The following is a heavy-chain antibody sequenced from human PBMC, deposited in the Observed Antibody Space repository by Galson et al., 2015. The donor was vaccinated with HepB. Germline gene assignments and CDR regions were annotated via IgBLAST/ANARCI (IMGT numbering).Heavy chain of an antibody. CDR2: ISPSSSYI. D-gene: IGHD3-10*01. CDR1: GFIFRNYS. Sequence: SLRLSCAASGFIFRNYSMNWIRQAPGKGLEWVSSISPSSSYIYYEDSMKGRFTISRDYAKNTLYLQMNSLRAEDTAVYYCARTQRPRSGAALDHWGQGILVTVSS. J-gene: IGHJ4*02. CDR3: ARTQRPRSGAALDH. V-gene: IGHV3-21*06.